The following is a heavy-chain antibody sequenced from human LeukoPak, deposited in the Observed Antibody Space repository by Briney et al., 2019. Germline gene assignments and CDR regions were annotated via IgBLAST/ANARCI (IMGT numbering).Heavy chain of an antibody. D-gene: IGHD3-10*02. J-gene: IGHJ6*04. Sequence: LPGGSLRLSCAASRFTFSSYSMNWVRQAPGKGLEWVSYISSSGSTIYYADSVKGRFTISRDNAKNSLYLQMNSLRAEDTAVYYCAELGITMIGGVWGKGTTVTISS. CDR1: RFTFSSYS. CDR2: ISSSGSTI. CDR3: AELGITMIGGV. V-gene: IGHV3-48*04.